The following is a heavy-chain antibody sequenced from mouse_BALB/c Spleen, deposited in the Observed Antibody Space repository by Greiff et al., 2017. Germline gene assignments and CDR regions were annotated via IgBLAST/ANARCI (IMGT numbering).Heavy chain of an antibody. CDR3: ARDLTLYYYAMDY. V-gene: IGHV5-6-3*01. CDR1: GFTFSSYG. CDR2: INSNGGST. Sequence: EVQVVESGGGLVQPGGSLKLSCAASGFTFSSYGMSWVRQTPDKRLELVATINSNGGSTYYPDSVKGRFTISRDNAKNTLYLQMSSLKSEDTAMYYCARDLTLYYYAMDYWGQGTSVTVSS. J-gene: IGHJ4*01. D-gene: IGHD1-1*01.